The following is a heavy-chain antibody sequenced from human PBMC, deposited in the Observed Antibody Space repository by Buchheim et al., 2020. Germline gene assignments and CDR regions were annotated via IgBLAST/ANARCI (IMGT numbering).Heavy chain of an antibody. CDR1: GGSIKRYN. V-gene: IGHV4-4*07. Sequence: QVHLQESGPGLVKPSETLSLTCNVSGGSIKRYNWSWIRQAAGKGLELVGRIYSSGNANYSPSLRSRVTMSVDTSKNQGFLRLTSVTAADTAMYFCAREVKTAIPDYWGQG. CDR2: IYSSGNA. D-gene: IGHD2-21*02. J-gene: IGHJ4*02. CDR3: AREVKTAIPDY.